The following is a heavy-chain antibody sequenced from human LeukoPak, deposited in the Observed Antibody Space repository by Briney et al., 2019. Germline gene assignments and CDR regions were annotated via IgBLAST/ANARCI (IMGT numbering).Heavy chain of an antibody. CDR1: GDSVSSKSVS. V-gene: IGHV6-1*01. J-gene: IGHJ4*02. Sequence: SQTLSLTCAISGDSVSSKSVSWNWIRQSPSRGLEYLGRTRLRSTWNTFYSLSVQGRITINADTSRNQVYLRLNSVTPEDTALYYRVRDFNWAFDYWGQGTLVTVSS. CDR3: VRDFNWAFDY. D-gene: IGHD7-27*01. CDR2: TRLRSTWNT.